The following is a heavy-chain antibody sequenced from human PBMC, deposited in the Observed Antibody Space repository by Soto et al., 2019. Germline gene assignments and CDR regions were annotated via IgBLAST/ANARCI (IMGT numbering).Heavy chain of an antibody. J-gene: IGHJ4*02. Sequence: LRLSCAASGFTFSSYAMSWVRQAPGKGLEWVSAISGSGGSTYYADSVKGRFTISRDNSKNTLYLQMNSLRAEDTAVYYCAKYFVIAAAGTADLTDYWGQGTLVTVSS. CDR1: GFTFSSYA. V-gene: IGHV3-23*01. D-gene: IGHD6-13*01. CDR3: AKYFVIAAAGTADLTDY. CDR2: ISGSGGST.